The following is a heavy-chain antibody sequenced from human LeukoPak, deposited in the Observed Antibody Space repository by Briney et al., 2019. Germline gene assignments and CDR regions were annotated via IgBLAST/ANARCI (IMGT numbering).Heavy chain of an antibody. CDR3: ARDRSPPFDY. CDR1: GGSFSGYY. Sequence: SETLSLTCAVYGGSFSGYYWSWTRQPPGKGLEWIGEINHSGSTNYNPSLKSRVTISVDTSKNQFSLKLSSVTAADTAVYYCARDRSPPFDYWGQGTLVTVSS. CDR2: INHSGST. V-gene: IGHV4-34*01. J-gene: IGHJ4*02.